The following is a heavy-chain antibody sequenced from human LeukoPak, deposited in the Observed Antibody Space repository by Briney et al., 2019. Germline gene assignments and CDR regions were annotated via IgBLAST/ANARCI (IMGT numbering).Heavy chain of an antibody. CDR2: ISRSGGTV. CDR3: ARDLRGDY. CDR1: GFTFDRFE. Sequence: HPGGSLRLSCAVSGFTFDRFEMNWVRQAPGKGLECVSYISRSGGTVYYADSVKGRFTISRDDAKNSVYLQMDSLRAEDTGVYYCARDLRGDYWGQGTQVTVSS. D-gene: IGHD3-16*01. J-gene: IGHJ4*02. V-gene: IGHV3-48*03.